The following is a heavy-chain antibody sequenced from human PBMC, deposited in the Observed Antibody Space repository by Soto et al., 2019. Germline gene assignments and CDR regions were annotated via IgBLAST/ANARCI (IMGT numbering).Heavy chain of an antibody. J-gene: IGHJ3*02. CDR1: GFTFSSYS. CDR2: ISSSSSYI. D-gene: IGHD1-26*01. V-gene: IGHV3-21*01. Sequence: EVQLVESGGGLVKPGGSLRLSCAASGFTFSSYSMNWVRQAPGKGLEWVSSISSSSSYIYYADSVKGRFTISRDNAKNSRYLKMNSLRAEDTAVYYCPRGGGSGSYYGAFDIWGQGTMVTVSS. CDR3: PRGGGSGSYYGAFDI.